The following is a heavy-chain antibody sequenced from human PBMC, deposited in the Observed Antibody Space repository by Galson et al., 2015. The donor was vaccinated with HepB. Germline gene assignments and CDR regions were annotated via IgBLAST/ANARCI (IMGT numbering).Heavy chain of an antibody. J-gene: IGHJ4*02. CDR2: ISSSSSTI. V-gene: IGHV3-48*02. CDR1: GFTFSSYS. Sequence: SLRLSCAASGFTFSSYSMNWVRQAPGKGLEWVSYISSSSSTIYYADSVKGRFTISRDNAKNSLYLQMNSLRDEDTAVYYCARDGGPPGGSYGGFDYWGQGTLVTVSS. CDR3: ARDGGPPGGSYGGFDY. D-gene: IGHD1-26*01.